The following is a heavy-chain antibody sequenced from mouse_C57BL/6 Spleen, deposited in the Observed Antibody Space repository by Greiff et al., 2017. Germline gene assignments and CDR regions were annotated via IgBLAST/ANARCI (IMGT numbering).Heavy chain of an antibody. CDR1: GYSFTSYW. J-gene: IGHJ2*01. V-gene: IGHV1-52*01. CDR2: IDPSDSET. D-gene: IGHD1-1*01. Sequence: VQLQQPGAELVRPGSSVTLSCKASGYSFTSYWMHWVKQRPIQGLEWIGNIDPSDSETHYNQKFKDKATLTVDKSSSTAYMQLSSLTSEDSAVYYCARYYGKDLDYWGQGTTLTVSS. CDR3: ARYYGKDLDY.